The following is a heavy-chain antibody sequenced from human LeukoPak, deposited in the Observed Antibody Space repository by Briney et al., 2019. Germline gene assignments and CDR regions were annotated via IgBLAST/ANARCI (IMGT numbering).Heavy chain of an antibody. V-gene: IGHV3-53*01. CDR2: IYSGGTT. Sequence: GGSLRLSCAASGFTASTYYMQWVRQAPGKGLEWVSIIYSGGTTYYADSVKGRFTISRDTSKNTLSLQMNSLRAEDTAVYFCARVGDHFHWNLDLWGRGTLVTVSS. CDR3: ARVGDHFHWNLDL. J-gene: IGHJ2*01. CDR1: GFTASTYY. D-gene: IGHD3-3*02.